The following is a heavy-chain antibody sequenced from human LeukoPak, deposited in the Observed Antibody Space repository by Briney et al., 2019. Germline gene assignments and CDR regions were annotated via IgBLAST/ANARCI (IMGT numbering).Heavy chain of an antibody. D-gene: IGHD3-16*01. V-gene: IGHV1-46*01. CDR1: GYTFTGYY. CDR2: INPSGGST. CDR3: ARDGGMITFGGVMDY. Sequence: ASVKVSCKASGYTFTGYYMHWVRQAPGQGLEWMGIINPSGGSTSYAQKFQGRVTMTRDTSTSTVYTELSSLRSEDTAVYYCARDGGMITFGGVMDYWGQGTLVTVSS. J-gene: IGHJ4*02.